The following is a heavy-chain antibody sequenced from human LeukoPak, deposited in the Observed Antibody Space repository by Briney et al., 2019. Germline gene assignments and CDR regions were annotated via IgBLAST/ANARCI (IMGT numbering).Heavy chain of an antibody. J-gene: IGHJ4*02. V-gene: IGHV3-23*01. D-gene: IGHD3-9*01. CDR1: GFTSSNYA. CDR2: ILGSGGST. CDR3: AKWGDYDVLTGYYVPDY. Sequence: GGSLRLSCAASGFTSSNYAMSWVRQGPGKGLEWVSAILGSGGSTYYADSVKGRFTVSRDNSKSTLYLQMNSLRAEDTALYYCAKWGDYDVLTGYYVPDYWGQGTLVTVSS.